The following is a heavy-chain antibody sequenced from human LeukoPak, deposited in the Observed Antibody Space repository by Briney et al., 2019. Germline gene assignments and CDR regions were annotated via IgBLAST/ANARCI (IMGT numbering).Heavy chain of an antibody. CDR2: IYYSGST. V-gene: IGHV4-59*01. J-gene: IGHJ4*02. CDR3: ARATVAVDY. Sequence: SETLSLTCTVSGGSISSYYWSWIRQPPGKGLEWIGYIYYSGSTNYNPSPTSRVTISVDTSKNQFSLKLSPVTAAATAVYYCARATVAVDYWGQGTLVTVSS. CDR1: GGSISSYY. D-gene: IGHD2-15*01.